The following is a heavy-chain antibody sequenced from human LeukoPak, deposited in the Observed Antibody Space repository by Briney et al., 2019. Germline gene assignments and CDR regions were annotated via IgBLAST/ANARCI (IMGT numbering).Heavy chain of an antibody. CDR1: GFTFSSYG. CDR3: AREAVVVVINGGDAFDI. CDR2: IWYDGSNK. D-gene: IGHD3-22*01. J-gene: IGHJ3*02. V-gene: IGHV3-33*01. Sequence: GGSLRLSCAASGFTFSSYGMHWVRQAPGKGLEWVAVIWYDGSNKYYADSVKGRFTISRDNSKNTLYLQMNSLRAEDTAVYYCAREAVVVVINGGDAFDIWGQGTMVTVSS.